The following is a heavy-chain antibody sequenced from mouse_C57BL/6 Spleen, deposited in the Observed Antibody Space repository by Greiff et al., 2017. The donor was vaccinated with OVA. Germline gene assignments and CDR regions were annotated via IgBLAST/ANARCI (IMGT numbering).Heavy chain of an antibody. D-gene: IGHD2-1*01. Sequence: QVQLKESGPELVKPGASVKISCKASGYAFSSSWMNWVKQRPGKGLEWIGRIYPGDGDTNYNGKFKGKATLTADKSSSTAYMQLSSLTSEESAGYVGASYYPGGWGQGTTLTVSS. CDR1: GYAFSSSW. CDR2: IYPGDGDT. J-gene: IGHJ2*01. V-gene: IGHV1-82*01. CDR3: ASYYPGG.